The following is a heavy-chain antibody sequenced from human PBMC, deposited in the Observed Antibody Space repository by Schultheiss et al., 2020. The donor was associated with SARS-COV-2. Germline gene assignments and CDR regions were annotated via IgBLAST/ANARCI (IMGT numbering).Heavy chain of an antibody. J-gene: IGHJ5*02. V-gene: IGHV4-39*07. CDR3: ARGYSGWRSEWFDP. D-gene: IGHD6-19*01. CDR1: GGSISSSSYY. Sequence: SETLSLTCTVSGGSISSSSYYWSWIRQPPGKGLEWIGEINHSGSTNYNPSLKSRVTISVDTSKNQFSLNLSSVTAADTAVYYCARGYSGWRSEWFDPWGQGTLVTVSS. CDR2: INHSGST.